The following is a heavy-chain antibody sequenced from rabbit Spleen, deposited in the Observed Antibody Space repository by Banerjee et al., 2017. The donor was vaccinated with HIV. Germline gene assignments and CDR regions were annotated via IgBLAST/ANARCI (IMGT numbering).Heavy chain of an antibody. CDR1: GVSFRGSSY. CDR3: ARDTSSSFSSYGMDL. Sequence: EESGGDLVKPGASLTLTCIASGVSFRGSSYMCWVRQAPGKGLEWIACIDAGSRGFTYFASWAKGRFTISKTSSTTVTLQMTSLTAADTATYFCARDTSSSFSSYGMDLWGQGTLVTVS. D-gene: IGHD1-1*01. CDR2: IDAGSRGFT. V-gene: IGHV1S40*01. J-gene: IGHJ6*01.